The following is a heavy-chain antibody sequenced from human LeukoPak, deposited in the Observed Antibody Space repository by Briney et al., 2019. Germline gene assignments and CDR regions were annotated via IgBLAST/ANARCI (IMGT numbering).Heavy chain of an antibody. CDR3: ARVTWELLSGDY. V-gene: IGHV1-46*01. D-gene: IGHD1-26*01. CDR1: GYTFTSCY. CDR2: INPSGGST. Sequence: GASVKVSCKASGYTFTSCYMHWVRQAPGQGLEWMGIINPSGGSTSYAQKFQGRVTMTRDTSTSTVYMELSSLRSEDTAVYYCARVTWELLSGDYWGQGTLVTVSS. J-gene: IGHJ4*02.